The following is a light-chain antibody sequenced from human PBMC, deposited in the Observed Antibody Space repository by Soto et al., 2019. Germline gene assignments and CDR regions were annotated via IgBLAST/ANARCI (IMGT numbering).Light chain of an antibody. Sequence: EIVLTRSPATLSLSPGERATLSCRASQSISTYLAWYQQKPGQAPRLLIYDASNRATGIPARFSGSGSGTDFTLTISSLESEDFAVYYCQQRSNWPPGTFGPGTTVDIK. CDR3: QQRSNWPPGT. V-gene: IGKV3-11*01. CDR2: DAS. J-gene: IGKJ3*01. CDR1: QSISTY.